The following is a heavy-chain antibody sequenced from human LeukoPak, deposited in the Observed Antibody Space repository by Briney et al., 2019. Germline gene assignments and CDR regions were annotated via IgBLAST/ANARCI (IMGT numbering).Heavy chain of an antibody. D-gene: IGHD7-27*01. CDR2: IYSSGST. CDR3: ARRPTGDPKFDY. V-gene: IGHV4-59*08. Sequence: PSETLSLTCSGSGGSISNYVWTWIRQPPGKGLEWIGYIYSSGSTYYNPSLKSRVTISADTSKNRFSLKLSTVTAADTAVYYCARRPTGDPKFDYWGQGTLVTVSS. J-gene: IGHJ4*02. CDR1: GGSISNYV.